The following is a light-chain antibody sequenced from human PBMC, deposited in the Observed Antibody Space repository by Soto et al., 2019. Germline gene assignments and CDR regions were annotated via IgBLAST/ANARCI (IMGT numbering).Light chain of an antibody. CDR2: EVT. J-gene: IGLJ1*01. CDR1: SSDVGGYKY. V-gene: IGLV2-8*01. CDR3: MSYTGSSHV. Sequence: QSALTQPPSASGSPGQSGTISCTGTSSDVGGYKYVSWYQQQHPGKAPKLIIYEVTKRPSGVPDRFSGSKSGNTASLTVSGLQAEDEADYYCMSYTGSSHVFGTGTKLTVL.